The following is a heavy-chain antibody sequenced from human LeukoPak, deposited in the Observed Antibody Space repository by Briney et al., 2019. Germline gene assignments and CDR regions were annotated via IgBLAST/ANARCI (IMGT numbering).Heavy chain of an antibody. V-gene: IGHV3-53*01. J-gene: IGHJ6*02. CDR2: IYSGGTT. CDR3: AKDQGEYGDYGMDV. CDR1: GFSVNSNY. Sequence: GGSLRLSCAASGFSVNSNYMSWVRQAPGKGLEWVSVIYSGGTTYYADSVKGRFTISRDNSKNTLYLQMNSLRAEDTAVYYCAKDQGEYGDYGMDVWGQGTTVTVSS. D-gene: IGHD4-17*01.